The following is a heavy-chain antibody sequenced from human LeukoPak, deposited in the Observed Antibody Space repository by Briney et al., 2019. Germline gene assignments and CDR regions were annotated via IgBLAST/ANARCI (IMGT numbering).Heavy chain of an antibody. CDR3: ARRPAGTNWFDS. D-gene: IGHD6-19*01. V-gene: IGHV4-39*01. J-gene: IGHJ5*01. CDR2: IYYSGST. CDR1: GGSINSRTYY. Sequence: SETLSLTCNVSGGSINSRTYYWGWIRQPPGKGLEWIGTIYYSGSTYYNPSLKSRVTISVDTSKNQFSLRVSSVTAADTAVYYCARRPAGTNWFDSWGQGTLVTVSS.